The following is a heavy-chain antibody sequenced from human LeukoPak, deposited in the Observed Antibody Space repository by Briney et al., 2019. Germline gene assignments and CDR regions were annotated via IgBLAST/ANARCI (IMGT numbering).Heavy chain of an antibody. D-gene: IGHD3-10*01. V-gene: IGHV4-34*01. CDR2: INHSGST. CDR1: GGSFSGYY. CDR3: ARGRNYYYGSGSYYFDY. J-gene: IGHJ4*02. Sequence: SETLTLTCAVYGGSFSGYYWSWIRQPPGKGLEWIGEINHSGSTNYNPSLKSRVTISVDTSKNQFSLKLSSVTAADTAVYYCARGRNYYYGSGSYYFDYWGQGTLVTVSS.